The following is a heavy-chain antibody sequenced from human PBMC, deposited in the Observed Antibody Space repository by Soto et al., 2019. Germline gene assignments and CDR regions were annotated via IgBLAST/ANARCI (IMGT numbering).Heavy chain of an antibody. J-gene: IGHJ4*02. CDR1: GFTFDDYA. V-gene: IGHV3-9*01. D-gene: IGHD3-3*01. Sequence: EVQLVESGGGLVQPGRSLRLSCAASGFTFDDYAMHWVRQAPGKGLEWASGISWNSGSIGYAESVKGRFTISRDNAKNSLYLQMNSVRAEDTGLYYCAKAGFWSGCYSLVDYWGQGTLVTVSS. CDR3: AKAGFWSGCYSLVDY. CDR2: ISWNSGSI.